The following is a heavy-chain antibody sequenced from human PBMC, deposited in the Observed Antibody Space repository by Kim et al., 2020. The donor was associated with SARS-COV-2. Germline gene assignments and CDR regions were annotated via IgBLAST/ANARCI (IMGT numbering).Heavy chain of an antibody. D-gene: IGHD6-19*01. J-gene: IGHJ4*02. Sequence: YHPSLKRRVTMSVDTSKIQFSLKLSSVAAADTAVYYCARARIAVAGTFGFWGQGTLVTVSS. V-gene: IGHV4-34*01. CDR3: ARARIAVAGTFGF.